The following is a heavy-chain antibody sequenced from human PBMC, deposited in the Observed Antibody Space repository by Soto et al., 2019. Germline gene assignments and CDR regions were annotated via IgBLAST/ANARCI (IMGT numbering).Heavy chain of an antibody. CDR2: IIPIFGTA. J-gene: IGHJ6*02. CDR3: ASRRCYARPQDYYYGMDV. Sequence: QVQLVQSGAEVKKPGSSVKVSCKASGGTFSSYAISWVRQAPGQGLEWMGGIIPIFGTANYAQKFQGRVTITADESTSTAYMGLGSLRSEDTAVYYCASRRCYARPQDYYYGMDVWGQGTTVTVSS. D-gene: IGHD2-2*01. V-gene: IGHV1-69*01. CDR1: GGTFSSYA.